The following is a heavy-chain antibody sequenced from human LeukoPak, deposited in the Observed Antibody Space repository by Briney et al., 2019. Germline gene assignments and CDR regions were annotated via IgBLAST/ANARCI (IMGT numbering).Heavy chain of an antibody. CDR3: ARGSTVTTESEFDY. CDR2: IWYEGSNK. CDR1: GFTFSSYG. D-gene: IGHD4-17*01. V-gene: IGHV3-33*01. Sequence: GGSLRVSCVASGFTFSSYGMQGVRQAPGRGVERVAVIWYEGSNKYYADSVKGRLTISRDNSKNTLYLQMNNLRAEDTAVYYCARGSTVTTESEFDYWGQGTLVTVSS. J-gene: IGHJ4*02.